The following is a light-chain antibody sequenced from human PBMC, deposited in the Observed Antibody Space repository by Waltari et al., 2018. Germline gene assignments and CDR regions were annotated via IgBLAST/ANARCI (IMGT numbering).Light chain of an antibody. V-gene: IGKV1-13*02. CDR1: QGISSY. Sequence: IQMSQSPPSLSASVGDRVTITCRAGQGISSYLNWYQQKPGKAPKLLIYYANSLASGVPSRFSGSGSGTKFTLTINSLQPEDFATYYCQQGNSYPYSFGQGQKWRSN. CDR3: QQGNSYPYS. J-gene: IGKJ2*03. CDR2: YAN.